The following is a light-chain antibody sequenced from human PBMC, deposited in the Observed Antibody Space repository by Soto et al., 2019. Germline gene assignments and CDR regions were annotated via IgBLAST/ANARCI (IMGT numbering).Light chain of an antibody. J-gene: IGLJ2*01. CDR3: QTWGTGVV. CDR2: LNSDGSH. CDR1: SGHSSYA. V-gene: IGLV4-69*01. Sequence: QSVLTQWPSASASLGASVKLTCTLSSGHSSYAIAWHQQQPEKGPRYLMKLNSDGSHSKGDGIPDRFSGSSSGAERYLTISSLQSEDEADYYCQTWGTGVVFGGGTQLTVL.